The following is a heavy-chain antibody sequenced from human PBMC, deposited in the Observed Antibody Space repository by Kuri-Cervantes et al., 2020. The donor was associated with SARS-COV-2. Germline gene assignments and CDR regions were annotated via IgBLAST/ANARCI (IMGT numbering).Heavy chain of an antibody. V-gene: IGHV1-69*13. CDR3: ARSPIAAAGFKYYYSYMDV. CDR2: IIPIFGTA. CDR1: GVTFSIYA. J-gene: IGHJ6*03. D-gene: IGHD6-13*01. Sequence: SVNVSCYASGVTFSIYAISWVRQAPGQGLEWMGGIIPIFGTANYAQKFQGRVTITADESTSTAFMDLRSLRSEDTAVYYCARSPIAAAGFKYYYSYMDVWGKGTTVTVSS.